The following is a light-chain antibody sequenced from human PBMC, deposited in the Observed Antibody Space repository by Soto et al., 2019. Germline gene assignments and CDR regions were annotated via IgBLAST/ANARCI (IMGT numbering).Light chain of an antibody. CDR3: SLYTDSSNYV. J-gene: IGLJ1*01. Sequence: QSALTQPPSVSGSPGQSVTISCTGTSTDFVSYNRVSWYQQPPGTAPKLIIYEASNRPSGVPDRFSGSKSGNTASLTISGLQAADEADYYCSLYTDSSNYVFGTGTKVTVL. CDR2: EAS. CDR1: STDFVSYNR. V-gene: IGLV2-18*01.